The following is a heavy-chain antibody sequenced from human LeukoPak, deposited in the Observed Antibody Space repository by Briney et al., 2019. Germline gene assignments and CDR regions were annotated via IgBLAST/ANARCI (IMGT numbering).Heavy chain of an antibody. CDR3: AYAKGQGYYYYYMDV. V-gene: IGHV4-30-2*01. CDR1: GGSISSGGYY. J-gene: IGHJ6*03. D-gene: IGHD2-2*01. CDR2: IYHSGST. Sequence: PSQTLSLTCTVSGGSISSGGYYWSWIRQPPGKGLEWIGYIYHSGSTYYNPSLKSRVTISVDRSKNQFSLKLSSVTAADTAVYYCAYAKGQGYYYYYMDVWGKGTTVTVSS.